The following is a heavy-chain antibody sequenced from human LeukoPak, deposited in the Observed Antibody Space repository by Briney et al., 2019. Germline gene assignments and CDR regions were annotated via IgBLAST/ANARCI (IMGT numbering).Heavy chain of an antibody. D-gene: IGHD6-19*01. J-gene: IGHJ4*02. V-gene: IGHV4-39*07. Sequence: SETLSLTCTVSGDSISSDNSYWGWIRQPPGKGLEWIGSIFYTGSTYYNPSLKSRVTISVDTSKNQLSLKLSSVTAADTAVYYCARVQKGYSSGWYVYWGQGTLVAVST. CDR1: GDSISSDNSY. CDR2: IFYTGST. CDR3: ARVQKGYSSGWYVY.